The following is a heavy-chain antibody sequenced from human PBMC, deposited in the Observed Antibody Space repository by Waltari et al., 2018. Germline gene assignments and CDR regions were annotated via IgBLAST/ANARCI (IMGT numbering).Heavy chain of an antibody. CDR1: GFPFSIYA. CDR3: AKEGHDGSYALD. Sequence: EVQLVESGGGLVQPGGSLRLSCAAYGFPFSIYAINWVRQALGKGLEWVSFITANGATTYYTDSVKGRFIISRDNAKNTLYLQMSSLRADDTAVYYCAKEGHDGSYALDWGQGTLVTVSS. CDR2: ITANGATT. J-gene: IGHJ4*02. D-gene: IGHD1-26*01. V-gene: IGHV3-23*04.